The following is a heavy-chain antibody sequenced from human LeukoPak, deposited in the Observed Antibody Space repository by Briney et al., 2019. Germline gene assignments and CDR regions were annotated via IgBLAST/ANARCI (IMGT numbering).Heavy chain of an antibody. D-gene: IGHD2-2*02. CDR3: ARDCSSTSCYTGYFDY. CDR2: IYYSGRT. Sequence: SETLSLTXTVSGASISSSGYYWVWIRQPPGKGLEWIGSIYYSGRTYYNPSLKSRVTISVDTSKNQFSLKLSSVTAADTAVYYCARDCSSTSCYTGYFDYWGQGTLVTVSS. J-gene: IGHJ4*02. CDR1: GASISSSGYY. V-gene: IGHV4-39*02.